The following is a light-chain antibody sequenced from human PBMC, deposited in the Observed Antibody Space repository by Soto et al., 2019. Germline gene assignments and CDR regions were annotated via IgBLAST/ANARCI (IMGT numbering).Light chain of an antibody. CDR1: QSVSNNY. Sequence: EIVLTQSPGTLSLSPVERATLSCMASQSVSNNYLAWYQQKPGQAPRLLIYGASNRATGIPDRFSGSGSGTDFTLTITRLEPEDFAVYYCQYYGNSPLTFGQGTKVDIK. J-gene: IGKJ1*01. V-gene: IGKV3-20*01. CDR3: QYYGNSPLT. CDR2: GAS.